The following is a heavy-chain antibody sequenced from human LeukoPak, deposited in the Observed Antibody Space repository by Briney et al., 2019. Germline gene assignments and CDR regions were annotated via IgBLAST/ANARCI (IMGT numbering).Heavy chain of an antibody. CDR2: IYHSGTT. J-gene: IGHJ4*02. V-gene: IGHV4-61*01. D-gene: IGHD5-18*01. Sequence: SETLSLTCTVSGGSVNSGHYYWTWIRQPPGKGLEWIGNIYHSGTTNYNPSLKSRVTISVDTSKKQFSLKLSSVTAADTAVYYCARHATLRGYSYAAFDSWGQGTLVTVSS. CDR1: GGSVNSGHYY. CDR3: ARHATLRGYSYAAFDS.